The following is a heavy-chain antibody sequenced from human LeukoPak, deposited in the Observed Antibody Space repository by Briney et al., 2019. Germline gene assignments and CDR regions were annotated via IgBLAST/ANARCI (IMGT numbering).Heavy chain of an antibody. J-gene: IGHJ5*02. CDR1: GGSISSGGYY. V-gene: IGHV4-31*03. CDR3: ARASVELELPPINWFDP. D-gene: IGHD1-7*01. CDR2: IYYSGRT. Sequence: PSQTLSLTCTVSGGSISSGGYYWSWIRQHPGKGLEWIGYIYYSGRTYYNPSLKSRVTISVDTPKNQFSLKLSSVTAADTAVYYCARASVELELPPINWFDPWGQGTLVTVSS.